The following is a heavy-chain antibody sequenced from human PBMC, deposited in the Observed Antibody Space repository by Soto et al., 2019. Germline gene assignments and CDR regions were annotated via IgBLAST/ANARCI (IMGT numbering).Heavy chain of an antibody. CDR1: GFTFSSYG. V-gene: IGHV3-33*01. CDR2: IWYDESNK. CDR3: AMGPYSRAGQIGGVYYSYYYGMDV. J-gene: IGHJ6*02. D-gene: IGHD6-13*01. Sequence: PVGSLRLSCAASGFTFSSYGLHWVRQAPGKGLEWVAVIWYDESNKDYADSVKGRFTISRDNSKNTLYLQMNSMRAEDSAVYYCAMGPYSRAGQIGGVYYSYYYGMDVWGQGTTVTVSS.